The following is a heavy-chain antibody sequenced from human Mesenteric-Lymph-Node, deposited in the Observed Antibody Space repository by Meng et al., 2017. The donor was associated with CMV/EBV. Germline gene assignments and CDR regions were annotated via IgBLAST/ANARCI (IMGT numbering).Heavy chain of an antibody. Sequence: GESLKISCAASGITFSSYAMSWVRQAPGQGLEWVSLISGSSGTTYNADSVKGRFTISRDNSKNTLYLQMNSLRAEDTAVYYCAKLVPTAFDSWGQGTLVTVSS. D-gene: IGHD2-2*01. J-gene: IGHJ4*02. CDR1: GITFSSYA. CDR3: AKLVPTAFDS. V-gene: IGHV3-23*01. CDR2: ISGSSGTT.